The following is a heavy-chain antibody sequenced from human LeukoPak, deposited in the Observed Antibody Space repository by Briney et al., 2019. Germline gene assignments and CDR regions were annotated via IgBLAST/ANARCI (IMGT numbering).Heavy chain of an antibody. Sequence: GASVKVSCKASGYTFTSYDINWVRQATGQGLEWMGWMNPNSGNTGYAQKFQGRVTMTRNTAISTAYMELSSLRSEDTAVYYCARARINYYDSSGYAFDIWGQGTMVTVSS. J-gene: IGHJ3*02. D-gene: IGHD3-22*01. V-gene: IGHV1-8*01. CDR1: GYTFTSYD. CDR3: ARARINYYDSSGYAFDI. CDR2: MNPNSGNT.